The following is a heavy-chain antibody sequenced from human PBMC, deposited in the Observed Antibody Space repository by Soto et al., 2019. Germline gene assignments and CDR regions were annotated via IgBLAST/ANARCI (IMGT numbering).Heavy chain of an antibody. V-gene: IGHV1-8*01. CDR3: ARGKTVTTFVNYYYYGMDV. J-gene: IGHJ6*02. CDR2: MNPNSGNT. Sequence: SLKVSCKASGYTFTSYDINWVRQATGQGLEWMGWMNPNSGNTGYAQKFQGRVTTTRNTSISTAYMELSSLRSEDTAVYYCARGKTVTTFVNYYYYGMDVWGQGTTVTVSS. CDR1: GYTFTSYD. D-gene: IGHD4-4*01.